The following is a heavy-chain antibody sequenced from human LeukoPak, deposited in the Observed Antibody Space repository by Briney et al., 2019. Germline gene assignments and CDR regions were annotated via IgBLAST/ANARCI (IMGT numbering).Heavy chain of an antibody. CDR3: ARDSFGQKWEPNHPFDY. CDR2: IYSGGST. J-gene: IGHJ4*02. D-gene: IGHD1-26*01. CDR1: GFTVSSNY. V-gene: IGHV3-53*01. Sequence: GGSLRLSCAASGFTVSSNYMSWVRQAPGKGLEWVSVIYSGGSTYYADSVKGRFTISRDNAKNSLYLQMNSLRAEDTAVYYCARDSFGQKWEPNHPFDYWGQGTLVTVSS.